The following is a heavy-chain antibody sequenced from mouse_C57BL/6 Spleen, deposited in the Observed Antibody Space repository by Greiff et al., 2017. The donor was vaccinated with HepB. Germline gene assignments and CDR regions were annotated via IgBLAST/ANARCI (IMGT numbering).Heavy chain of an antibody. Sequence: VQLQQSGAELVRPGSSVKMSCKTSGYTFTSYGINWVKQRPGQGLEWIGYIYIGNGYTEYNKKFKGKATLTSDTSYSTAYMQLSSLTSEDSAIYYCARSGDDYDWFAYWGQGTLVTVSA. D-gene: IGHD2-4*01. V-gene: IGHV1-58*01. CDR1: GYTFTSYG. J-gene: IGHJ3*01. CDR3: ARSGDDYDWFAY. CDR2: IYIGNGYT.